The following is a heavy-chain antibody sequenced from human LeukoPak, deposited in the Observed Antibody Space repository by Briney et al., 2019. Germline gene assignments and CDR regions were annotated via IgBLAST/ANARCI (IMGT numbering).Heavy chain of an antibody. CDR1: GGSISSYY. J-gene: IGHJ4*02. CDR2: IYYSGST. CDR3: ARSPSSWYPQLDY. Sequence: KPSETLSLTCTVSGGSISSYYWSWLRQPPGKGLEWIGYIYYSGSTNYNPSLKSRVTISVDTSKNQFSLKLSSVTAADTAVYYCARSPSSWYPQLDYWGQGTLVTVSS. V-gene: IGHV4-59*01. D-gene: IGHD6-13*01.